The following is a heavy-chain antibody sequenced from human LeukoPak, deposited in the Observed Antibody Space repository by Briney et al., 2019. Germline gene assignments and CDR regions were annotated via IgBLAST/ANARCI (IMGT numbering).Heavy chain of an antibody. V-gene: IGHV4-59*12. CDR1: GGSISSYY. CDR3: ASVDVVAAARSRVDY. Sequence: SETLSLTCTVSGGSISSYYWSWIRQPPGKGLEWIGYIYYSGSTNYNPSLKSRVTISVDTSKNQFSLKLSSVTAADTAVYYCASVDVVAAARSRVDYWGQGTLVTVSS. CDR2: IYYSGST. D-gene: IGHD6-13*01. J-gene: IGHJ4*02.